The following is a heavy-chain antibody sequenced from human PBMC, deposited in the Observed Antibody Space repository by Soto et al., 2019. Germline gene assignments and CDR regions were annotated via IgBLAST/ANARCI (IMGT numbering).Heavy chain of an antibody. D-gene: IGHD2-2*01. J-gene: IGHJ6*03. CDR2: INHSGST. CDR3: ARGVARCSSTSCFLYYYYYYMDV. CDR1: GGSFSGYY. Sequence: QVQLQQWGAGLLKPSETLSLTCAVYGGSFSGYYWSWIRQPPGKGLEWIGEINHSGSTNYNQSLKSRVTISVDTSKNQFSLKLSSVTAADTAVYYCARGVARCSSTSCFLYYYYYYMDVWGKGTTVTVSS. V-gene: IGHV4-34*01.